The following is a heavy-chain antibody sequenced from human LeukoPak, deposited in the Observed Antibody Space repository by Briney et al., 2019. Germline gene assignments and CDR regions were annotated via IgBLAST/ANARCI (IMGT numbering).Heavy chain of an antibody. CDR3: AREGTGWYYYDSSGGSFDY. CDR2: IYSGGST. CDR1: GFTVSSNY. Sequence: PGGSLRLSCAASGFTVSSNYMSWVRQAPGKGLEWVSVIYSGGSTYYADSVKGRFTISRDNSKNTLYLQMNSLRAEDTAVYYCAREGTGWYYYDSSGGSFDYWGQGTLVTVSS. V-gene: IGHV3-53*01. J-gene: IGHJ4*02. D-gene: IGHD3-22*01.